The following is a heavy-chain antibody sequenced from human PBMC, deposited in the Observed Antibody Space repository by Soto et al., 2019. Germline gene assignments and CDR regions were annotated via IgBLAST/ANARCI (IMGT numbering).Heavy chain of an antibody. CDR3: AIDVSILAPRFSY. CDR1: GFTFSSYA. Sequence: EVQLLESGGGLVQPGGSLRLSCAASGFTFSSYAMSWVRQAPGKGLEWVSAISGSGGSTYYADSVKGRFTISRDNSKHTMYLQINSLKAEYTAVYYCAIDVSILAPRFSYWGQGTLVTVSS. D-gene: IGHD3-3*01. J-gene: IGHJ4*02. CDR2: ISGSGGST. V-gene: IGHV3-23*01.